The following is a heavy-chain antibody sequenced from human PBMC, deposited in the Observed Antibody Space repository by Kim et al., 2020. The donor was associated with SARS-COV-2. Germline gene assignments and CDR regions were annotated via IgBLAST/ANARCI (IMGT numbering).Heavy chain of an antibody. CDR1: GYTFTSYY. CDR2: INPSGGST. D-gene: IGHD5-12*01. J-gene: IGHJ5*02. V-gene: IGHV1-46*01. CDR3: ARDRRVATQQGDWFDP. Sequence: ASVKVSCKASGYTFTSYYMHWVRQAPGQGLEWMGIINPSGGSTSYAQKFQGRVTMTRDTSTSTVYMELSSLRSEDTAVYYCARDRRVATQQGDWFDPWGQGTLVTVSS.